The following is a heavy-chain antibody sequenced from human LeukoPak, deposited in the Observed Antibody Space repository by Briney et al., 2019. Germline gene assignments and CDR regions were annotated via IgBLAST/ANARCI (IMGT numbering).Heavy chain of an antibody. D-gene: IGHD1-26*01. Sequence: GGSLRLSCAASGFTFSDYYMSWIRQAPGKGLGWVSYISSSGSTIYYADSVKGRFTISRDNAKNSLYLQMNSLRAEHTAVYYCASVVGWYDYYYGMDVWGQGTTVPVSS. CDR1: GFTFSDYY. CDR3: ASVVGWYDYYYGMDV. V-gene: IGHV3-11*01. J-gene: IGHJ6*02. CDR2: ISSSGSTI.